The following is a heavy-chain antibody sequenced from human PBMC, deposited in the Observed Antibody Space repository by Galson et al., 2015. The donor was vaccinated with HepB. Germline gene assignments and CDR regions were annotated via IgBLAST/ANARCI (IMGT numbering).Heavy chain of an antibody. D-gene: IGHD6-13*01. J-gene: IGHJ4*02. CDR2: ISAYNGNT. V-gene: IGHV1-18*01. Sequence: QSGAEVKKPGASVKVSCKASGYTFTSYGISWVRQAPGQGLEWMGWISAYNGNTNYAQKLQGRVTMTTDTSTSTAYMELRSLGSDDTAVYYCARDLPRYSSSWPFDYWGQGTLVTVSS. CDR3: ARDLPRYSSSWPFDY. CDR1: GYTFTSYG.